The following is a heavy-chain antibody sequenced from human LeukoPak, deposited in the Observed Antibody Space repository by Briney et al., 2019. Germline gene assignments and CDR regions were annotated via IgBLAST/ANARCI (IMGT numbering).Heavy chain of an antibody. V-gene: IGHV3-23*01. J-gene: IGHJ4*02. CDR3: AKGVITMVRGVNGGYFDY. D-gene: IGHD3-10*01. CDR2: ISGSGGST. Sequence: GGSLRLSCAASGFTFSSYAMSGVRQAPGKGLEWVSAISGSGGSTYYADSVKGRFTISRDNSKNTLFLQMNSLRAEDTAVYYCAKGVITMVRGVNGGYFDYWGQGTLVTVSS. CDR1: GFTFSSYA.